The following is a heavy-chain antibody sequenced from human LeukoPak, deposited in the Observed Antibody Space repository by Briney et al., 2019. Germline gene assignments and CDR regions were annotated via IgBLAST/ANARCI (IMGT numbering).Heavy chain of an antibody. Sequence: ASVKVSCKGSGETLTEISMHWVRQAPGKGLEWMGGFDPEEGEIIYAQQFEGRVVMTEDTSTDTAYLEFGSLTSEDTAVYFCATLVTAYCGGDCLTYFDYWGQGTLVTVSS. D-gene: IGHD2-21*02. CDR2: FDPEEGEI. V-gene: IGHV1-24*01. J-gene: IGHJ4*02. CDR1: GETLTEIS. CDR3: ATLVTAYCGGDCLTYFDY.